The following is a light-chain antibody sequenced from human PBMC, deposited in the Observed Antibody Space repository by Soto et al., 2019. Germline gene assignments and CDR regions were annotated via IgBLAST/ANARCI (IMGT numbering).Light chain of an antibody. Sequence: EMVLTQSPGTLSLSPGERATLSCMSSQSVSSSYLAWYQQKPGQAPRLLIYGASSRATGIPDRFSGGGSGTEFTLTISSLQSEDFAVFYCHQCDSSPWTFGQGTKVAIK. CDR3: HQCDSSPWT. CDR2: GAS. J-gene: IGKJ1*01. CDR1: QSVSSSY. V-gene: IGKV3-20*01.